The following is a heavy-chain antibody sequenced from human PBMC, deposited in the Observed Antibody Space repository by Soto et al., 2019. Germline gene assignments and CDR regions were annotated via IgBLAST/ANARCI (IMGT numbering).Heavy chain of an antibody. CDR3: AKDFKVSGSHYGTLNYYYGMDV. V-gene: IGHV3-30*18. CDR1: VFTFSKYG. J-gene: IGHJ6*02. Sequence: PGGSLRLSCESSVFTFSKYGMQWVRQAPGKGLEWVAVISYDGYLKYYVDSVKGRFTVARDNSKNTLFLEMNSLRVEDTAVYFCAKDFKVSGSHYGTLNYYYGMDVWGQGTTVTVSS. D-gene: IGHD3-10*01. CDR2: ISYDGYLK.